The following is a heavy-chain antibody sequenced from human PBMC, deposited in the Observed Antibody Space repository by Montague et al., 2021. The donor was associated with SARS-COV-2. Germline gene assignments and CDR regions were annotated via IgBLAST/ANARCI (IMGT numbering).Heavy chain of an antibody. Sequence: SLRLSCSASGFTFSSYEMNWVRQAPGKGLEWVSYISSSGSTIYYADSVKGRFTISRDNAKNSLYLQMNSLRAEDTAAYYCARGALWVVVVITAPLNFDYWGQGTLVTVSS. J-gene: IGHJ4*02. CDR2: ISSSGSTI. CDR1: GFTFSSYE. D-gene: IGHD3-22*01. V-gene: IGHV3-48*03. CDR3: ARGALWVVVVITAPLNFDY.